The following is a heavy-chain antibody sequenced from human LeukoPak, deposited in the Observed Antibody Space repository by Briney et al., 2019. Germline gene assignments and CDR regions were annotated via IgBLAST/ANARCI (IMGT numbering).Heavy chain of an antibody. V-gene: IGHV1-8*01. J-gene: IGHJ6*03. CDR2: MNPNSGNT. D-gene: IGHD1-1*01. CDR3: ARGLNWNGGNMDV. CDR1: GYTFPSYD. Sequence: VASVKVSCKASGYTFPSYDIHWVGQATGQGLAWMGWMNPNSGNTGYAQKFQDRVIMTRNPSISTVSMELRSLRSDDTAVYYCARGLNWNGGNMDVWGKGTTVTVSS.